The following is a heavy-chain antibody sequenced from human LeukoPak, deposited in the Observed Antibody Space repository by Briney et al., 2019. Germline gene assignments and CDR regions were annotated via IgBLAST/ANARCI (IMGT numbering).Heavy chain of an antibody. CDR1: GGSISSYY. J-gene: IGHJ4*02. CDR3: ARTGYSSGWYFDY. V-gene: IGHV4-59*01. CDR2: IYYSGST. Sequence: PSETLSLTCTVSGGSISSYYWSWNRQSPGKGLEWIGYIYYSGSTNYNPSLKSRVTISVDTSKNQFSLKLSSVTAADTAVYYCARTGYSSGWYFDYWGQGTLVTVSS. D-gene: IGHD6-19*01.